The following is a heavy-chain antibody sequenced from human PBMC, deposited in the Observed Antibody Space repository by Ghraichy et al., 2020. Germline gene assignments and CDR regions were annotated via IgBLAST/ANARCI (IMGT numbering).Heavy chain of an antibody. CDR2: VSYSGST. J-gene: IGHJ4*02. Sequence: ESLNISCTVSGGSMNNYYWNWIRQPPGKGLEWIGHVSYSGSTYYNPSLKSRATVSIDTSKSYFSLKLTSVTAADTAVYYCARGHTYSGSKDYWGQGTLVTVSS. V-gene: IGHV4-59*12. CDR3: ARGHTYSGSKDY. CDR1: GGSMNNYY. D-gene: IGHD5-12*01.